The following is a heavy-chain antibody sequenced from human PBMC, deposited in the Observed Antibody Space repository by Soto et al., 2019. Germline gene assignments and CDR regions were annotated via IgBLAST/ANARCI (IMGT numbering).Heavy chain of an antibody. CDR1: GYTFTSYG. D-gene: IGHD2-15*01. Sequence: GASVKVSCKASGYTFTSYGISWVRQAPGQGLEWMGWISAYNGNTNYAQKLQGRVTMTTDTSTSTAYMELRSLRSDDTAVYYCAREDPRPSTAAATYYYYGMDVWGQGTTVTV. CDR2: ISAYNGNT. V-gene: IGHV1-18*01. J-gene: IGHJ6*02. CDR3: AREDPRPSTAAATYYYYGMDV.